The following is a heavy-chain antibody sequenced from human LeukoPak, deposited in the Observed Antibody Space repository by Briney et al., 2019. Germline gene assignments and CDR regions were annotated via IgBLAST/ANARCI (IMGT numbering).Heavy chain of an antibody. CDR2: INHSGST. D-gene: IGHD2-2*01. Sequence: PSETLSLTCAVYGGSFSGYYWSWIRQPPGKGLEWIGEINHSGSTNYNPSLKSRVTISVDTSKNQFSLKLSSVTAADTAVYYCARGPDIVVVPAAISQLYFDYWGQGTLVTVSS. V-gene: IGHV4-34*01. CDR1: GGSFSGYY. J-gene: IGHJ4*02. CDR3: ARGPDIVVVPAAISQLYFDY.